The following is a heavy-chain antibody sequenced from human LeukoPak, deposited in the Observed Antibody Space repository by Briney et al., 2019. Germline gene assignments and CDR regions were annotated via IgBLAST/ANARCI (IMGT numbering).Heavy chain of an antibody. CDR2: IYYSGST. J-gene: IGHJ5*02. D-gene: IGHD1-1*01. V-gene: IGHV4-31*03. CDR1: GGSISSGGYY. Sequence: SETLSLTCTVSGGSISSGGYYWSWIRQHPGKGLEWIGYIYYSGSTYYNPSLKSRVTISVDTSKNQFSLKLSSVTAADTAVYYCAGARGTTGTTRYNWFDPWGQGTLVTVSS. CDR3: AGARGTTGTTRYNWFDP.